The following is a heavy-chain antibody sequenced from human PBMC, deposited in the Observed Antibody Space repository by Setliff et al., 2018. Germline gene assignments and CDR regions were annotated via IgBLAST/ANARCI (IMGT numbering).Heavy chain of an antibody. D-gene: IGHD3-3*01. CDR1: GGSFSDYY. CDR2: INQSGNT. J-gene: IGHJ4*02. Sequence: PSETLSLTCTVYGGSFSDYYWGWIRQSPGKRPEWIAEINQSGNTNYNPSLNSRVSVSVDTPTNQFSLKVFSVTAADTAVYYCRFWSSYYKSDYWAQGTLVTVSS. V-gene: IGHV4-34*01. CDR3: RFWSSYYKSDY.